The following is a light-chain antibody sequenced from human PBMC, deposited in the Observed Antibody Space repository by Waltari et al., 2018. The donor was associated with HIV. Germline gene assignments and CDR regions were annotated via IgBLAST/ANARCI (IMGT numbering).Light chain of an antibody. CDR3: SSYTSSSLVV. CDR2: EVS. CDR1: SSDVGGYNY. Sequence: QSALTQPASVSGSPGQSITISCTGTSSDVGGYNYVSWYQQHPGKAPKLMIYEVSNRPSGFSNRFSGSKSGNTASLTISGLQAEDEADYYCSSYTSSSLVVFGGGTKLTVL. V-gene: IGLV2-14*01. J-gene: IGLJ2*01.